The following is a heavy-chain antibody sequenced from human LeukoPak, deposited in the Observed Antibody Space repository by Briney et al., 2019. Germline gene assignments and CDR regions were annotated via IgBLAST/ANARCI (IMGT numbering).Heavy chain of an antibody. CDR3: ASGTYSSSSYGAY. D-gene: IGHD6-6*01. CDR1: RFTFSSYA. V-gene: IGHV3-30-3*01. J-gene: IGHJ4*02. CDR2: ISYDGSSK. Sequence: GGSLRLSCAASRFTFSSYAMHWVRQAPGKGLEWVSVISYDGSSKYYADSVKGRFTISRDNSKNTLYLQMNSLRAEDTAVYYCASGTYSSSSYGAYWGQGTLVTVSS.